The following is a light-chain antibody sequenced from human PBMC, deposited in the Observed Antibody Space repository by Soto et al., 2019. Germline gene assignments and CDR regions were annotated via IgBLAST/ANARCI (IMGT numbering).Light chain of an antibody. CDR3: SSYTSGSTLI. CDR1: SGDVGAYNY. CDR2: DVS. V-gene: IGLV2-14*03. Sequence: QSALTQPASVSASPGQSLTISCTGTSGDVGAYNYVAWYQQHPDKAPKLMIYDVSHRPSGVSDRFSGSKSGNTASLTISGLQAEDEADYYCSSYTSGSTLIFGGGTKLTVL. J-gene: IGLJ2*01.